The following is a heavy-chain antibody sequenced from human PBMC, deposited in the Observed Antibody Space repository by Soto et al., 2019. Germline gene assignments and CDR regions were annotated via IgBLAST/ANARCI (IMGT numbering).Heavy chain of an antibody. Sequence: QVQLQESGPGLVKPSQTLSLTCTVSGGSISSGGYYWSWIRQHPGKGLEWIGYIYYSGSTYYNPSRKSRVTRSVDTSKNQFSLKLGSVTAACTAVYYCAREGTQITMVRGVHYNWFDPWGQGTLVTVSS. J-gene: IGHJ5*02. CDR1: GGSISSGGYY. V-gene: IGHV4-31*03. CDR2: IYYSGST. CDR3: AREGTQITMVRGVHYNWFDP. D-gene: IGHD3-10*01.